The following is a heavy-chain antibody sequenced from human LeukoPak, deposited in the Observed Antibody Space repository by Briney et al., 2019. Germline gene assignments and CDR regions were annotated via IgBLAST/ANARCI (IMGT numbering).Heavy chain of an antibody. CDR1: GFTFSSFA. Sequence: PGGSLRLSCAASGFTFSSFAMSWVRQAPGKGLEWVSSVTGGGSVTSSTYYANSVKGRFTISRDNSKNTLYLQMNSLRAEDTAVYYCARGQVLRFLEWLYYFDYWGQGTLVTVSS. J-gene: IGHJ4*02. V-gene: IGHV3-23*01. CDR2: VTGGGSVTSST. CDR3: ARGQVLRFLEWLYYFDY. D-gene: IGHD3-3*01.